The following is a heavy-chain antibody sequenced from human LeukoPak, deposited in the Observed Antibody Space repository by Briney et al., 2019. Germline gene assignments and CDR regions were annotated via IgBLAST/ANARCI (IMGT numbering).Heavy chain of an antibody. V-gene: IGHV3-23*01. CDR1: GFTFTRYA. D-gene: IGHD1-1*01. CDR3: AKNPSPTGYSTFDY. J-gene: IGHJ4*02. Sequence: GGSLRLSCAASGFTFTRYAMAWVRQAPGKGLEWVSSVIATDASTRYADSVRGRFTISRDNFRNTVYLQMNSLRAEDTALYFCAKNPSPTGYSTFDYWGQGALVTVPS. CDR2: VIATDAST.